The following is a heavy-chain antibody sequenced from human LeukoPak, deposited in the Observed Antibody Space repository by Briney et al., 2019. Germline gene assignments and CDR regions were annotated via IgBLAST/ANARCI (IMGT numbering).Heavy chain of an antibody. V-gene: IGHV3-74*01. CDR2: INSDGSST. J-gene: IGHJ4*02. CDR1: GYTFSSYW. D-gene: IGHD1-26*01. CDR3: ARTWELLPDFDY. Sequence: GGSLRLSCAASGYTFSSYWMHWVRQAPGKGLVWVSRINSDGSSTSYADSVKGRFTISRDNAKNTLYLQMNSLRAEDTAVYYCARTWELLPDFDYWGQGTLVTVSS.